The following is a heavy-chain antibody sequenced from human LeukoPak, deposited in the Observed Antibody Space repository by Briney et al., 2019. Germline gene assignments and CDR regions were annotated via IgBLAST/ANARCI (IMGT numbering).Heavy chain of an antibody. CDR1: GGSVSSGDYY. CDR3: ARGLTDCSGGSCYTLEYFQH. D-gene: IGHD2-15*01. V-gene: IGHV4-30-4*01. J-gene: IGHJ1*01. CDR2: IYYSGST. Sequence: SETLSLTCTVSGGSVSSGDYYWSWIRQPPGKGLEWIGYIYYSGSTYYNPSLKSRITISVDTSKNQFSLKLSSVTAADTAVYYCARGLTDCSGGSCYTLEYFQHWGQGTLVTVSS.